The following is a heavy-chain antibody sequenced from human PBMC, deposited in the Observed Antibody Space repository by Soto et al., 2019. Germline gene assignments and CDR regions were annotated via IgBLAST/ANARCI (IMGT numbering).Heavy chain of an antibody. Sequence: QVRLVESGGGVVQPGRSLRLSCAASGFPFSNFGMHWVRQAPGKGLEWVALIWYDGSSEYYADSVKGRFTISRDNSKNTLFLQMNSLRAEDTAVYYCARDKDNCDYWGQGTLVTVSS. CDR2: IWYDGSSE. V-gene: IGHV3-33*01. CDR3: ARDKDNCDY. J-gene: IGHJ4*02. CDR1: GFPFSNFG.